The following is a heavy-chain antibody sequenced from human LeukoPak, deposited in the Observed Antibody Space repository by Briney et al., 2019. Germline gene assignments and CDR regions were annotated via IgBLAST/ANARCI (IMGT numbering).Heavy chain of an antibody. D-gene: IGHD3-22*01. Sequence: SSVKVSCKASGGTFSSYAISWVRQAPRQGLEWMGGIIPIFGTANYAQKFQGRVTITADESTSTAYMELSSLRSEDTAVYYCARDWDYYDSSGYLAVPWGQGTLVTVSS. CDR3: ARDWDYYDSSGYLAVP. J-gene: IGHJ5*02. V-gene: IGHV1-69*01. CDR2: IIPIFGTA. CDR1: GGTFSSYA.